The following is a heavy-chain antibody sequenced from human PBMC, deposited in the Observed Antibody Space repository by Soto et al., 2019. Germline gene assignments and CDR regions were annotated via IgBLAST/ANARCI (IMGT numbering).Heavy chain of an antibody. CDR3: ARGISRRIPLPGNY. V-gene: IGHV1-18*01. CDR1: GYTFISYG. D-gene: IGHD3-3*02. Sequence: ASVKVSCQASGYTFISYGISWVRQAPGQGLEGMGWISAYNGNTNYAQKLQSRGTMTTDTSTSTAYKELRSLRSDDTAVYYCARGISRRIPLPGNYWGQGTLVTVSS. CDR2: ISAYNGNT. J-gene: IGHJ4*02.